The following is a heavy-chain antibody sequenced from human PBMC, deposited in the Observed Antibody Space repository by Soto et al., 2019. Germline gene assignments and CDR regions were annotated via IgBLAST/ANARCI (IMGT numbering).Heavy chain of an antibody. CDR1: GFTFSSYS. Sequence: EVQLVESGGGLEQPGGSLRLSCAASGFTFSSYSMNWVRQAPGTGLEWVSYISSSSSTICYADSVKGRFTISRDNAKNPLYLQMNSLRDEDTAVYYCARVPPIVGGLDYWGQGTLVTVSS. CDR2: ISSSSSTI. V-gene: IGHV3-48*02. D-gene: IGHD1-26*01. J-gene: IGHJ4*02. CDR3: ARVPPIVGGLDY.